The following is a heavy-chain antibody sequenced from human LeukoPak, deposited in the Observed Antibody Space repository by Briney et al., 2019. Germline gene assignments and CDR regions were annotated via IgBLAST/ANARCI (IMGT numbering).Heavy chain of an antibody. CDR2: ISAYNGNT. CDR1: GYTFTSYG. CDR3: ARQYSSSWRGSADY. Sequence: ASVKVSCKASGYTFTSYGISWVRQAPGQGLEWMGWISAYNGNTNYAQKLQGRVTMTTDTSTSTAYMELRSLRSDDTAAYYCARQYSSSWRGSADYWGQGTLVTVSS. D-gene: IGHD6-13*01. J-gene: IGHJ4*02. V-gene: IGHV1-18*01.